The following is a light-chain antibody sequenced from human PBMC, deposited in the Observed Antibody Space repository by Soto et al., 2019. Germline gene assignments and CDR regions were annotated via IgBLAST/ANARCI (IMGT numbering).Light chain of an antibody. CDR1: ALPKQY. Sequence: SYELTQPPSVSVSPGQTARITCSGDALPKQYAYWYQQKPGQAPVLVIYKDSERPSGIPERFSGSSSGTTVTLTISGVQAEDEADNYCQSADSSGTYVVFGGGTKVTVL. CDR3: QSADSSGTYVV. V-gene: IGLV3-25*03. J-gene: IGLJ2*01. CDR2: KDS.